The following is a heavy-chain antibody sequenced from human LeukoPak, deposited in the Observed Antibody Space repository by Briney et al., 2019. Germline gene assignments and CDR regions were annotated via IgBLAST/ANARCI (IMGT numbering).Heavy chain of an antibody. V-gene: IGHV3-11*01. D-gene: IGHD4-17*01. J-gene: IGHJ4*02. CDR2: ITSSGSTT. CDR1: GFTFSDHY. CDR3: ARDPDYGDPE. Sequence: GGSLRLSCAASGFTFSDHYMSWFRLSAGKGLEWLSYITSSGSTTDYADSVKGRFTISRDNAKNSMFLQMYSLRPEDTAVYYCARDPDYGDPEWGQGTLVTVSS.